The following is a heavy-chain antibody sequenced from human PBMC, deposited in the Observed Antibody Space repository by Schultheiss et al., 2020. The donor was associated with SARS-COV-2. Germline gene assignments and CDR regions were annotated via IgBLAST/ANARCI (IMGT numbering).Heavy chain of an antibody. CDR2: IEGSGGTT. J-gene: IGHJ6*02. V-gene: IGHV3-23*01. CDR3: ARGAYGLGSHSYNFYGMDV. Sequence: GGSLRLSCAPSGFTFAGYALRWVRQAPGKGLEWVSTIEGSGGTTYYADPVKGRFTVSRDSSKNTLSLQMHSLRPDDTAVYYCARGAYGLGSHSYNFYGMDVWGQGTRVTVSS. CDR1: GFTFAGYA. D-gene: IGHD3-10*01.